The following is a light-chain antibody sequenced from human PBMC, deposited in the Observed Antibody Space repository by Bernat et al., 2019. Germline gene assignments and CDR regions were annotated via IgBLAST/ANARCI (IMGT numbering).Light chain of an antibody. CDR2: QDS. V-gene: IGLV3-1*01. CDR1: KLGDKY. CDR3: QAWDSSTAVV. J-gene: IGLJ2*01. Sequence: SYELTQPTSVSVSPGQTASITCSGDKLGDKYACWYQQKPGQSHVLVIYQDSKRPSGIPERFSGSNSGNTATLTISGTQAMDEADYYCQAWDSSTAVVFGGGTKLTVL.